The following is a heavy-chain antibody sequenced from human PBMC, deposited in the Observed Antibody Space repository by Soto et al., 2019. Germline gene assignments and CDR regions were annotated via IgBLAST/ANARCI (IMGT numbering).Heavy chain of an antibody. V-gene: IGHV1-24*01. CDR2: FDPEDGET. CDR1: GYTLTELS. D-gene: IGHD3-22*01. Sequence: ASVKVSCKVSGYTLTELSMHWVRQAPGKGLEWMGGFDPEDGETIYAQKFQGRVTMTEDTSTDTAYMELSSLRSEDTAVYYCAPWYYYDSSCYFDYWGQVTLVTFSS. J-gene: IGHJ4*02. CDR3: APWYYYDSSCYFDY.